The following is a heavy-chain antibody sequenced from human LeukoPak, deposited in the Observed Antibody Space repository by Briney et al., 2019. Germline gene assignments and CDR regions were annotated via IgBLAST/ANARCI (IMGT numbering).Heavy chain of an antibody. CDR3: ARLGFRWFSNYYGSA. CDR2: IYYSGST. D-gene: IGHD3-10*01. J-gene: IGHJ4*02. CDR1: GGSISSSSYY. Sequence: SETLSLTCTVSGGSISSSSYYWGWIRQPPGKGLEWIGSIYYSGSTYYNPSLKSRVTISVDTSKNQFSLKLSSVTAADTAVYSWARLGFRWFSNYYGSAWGQGTLVTVSS. V-gene: IGHV4-39*01.